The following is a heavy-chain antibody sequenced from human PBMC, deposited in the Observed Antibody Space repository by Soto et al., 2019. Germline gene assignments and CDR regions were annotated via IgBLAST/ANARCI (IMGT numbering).Heavy chain of an antibody. Sequence: SETLSLTCAVSGGSFTSNNWWTWVRQPPGQGLEWIGEIYRTGSTNYNPSLKSRVTISLDKSENQFSLKVTSLTAANTAVYYCASRDPGTSVDYWGQGTLVTVSS. D-gene: IGHD1-7*01. V-gene: IGHV4-4*02. CDR3: ASRDPGTSVDY. CDR1: GGSFTSNNW. J-gene: IGHJ4*02. CDR2: IYRTGST.